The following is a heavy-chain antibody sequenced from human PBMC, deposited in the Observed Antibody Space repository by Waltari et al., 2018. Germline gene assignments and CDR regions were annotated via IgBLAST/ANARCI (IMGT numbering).Heavy chain of an antibody. CDR2: ISGSGESI. CDR3: ARLNDDHDFQALDF. Sequence: ELQLLESGGGFVQPGGSLRRLCAASGFSFGNYAMTWVRQAPGKGLEWVSGISGSGESIYYADSVKGRFTISRDNSKNTLTLQVNSLRGEDTAVYYCARLNDDHDFQALDFWGQGTLVTVSS. CDR1: GFSFGNYA. V-gene: IGHV3-23*01. J-gene: IGHJ4*02. D-gene: IGHD1-1*01.